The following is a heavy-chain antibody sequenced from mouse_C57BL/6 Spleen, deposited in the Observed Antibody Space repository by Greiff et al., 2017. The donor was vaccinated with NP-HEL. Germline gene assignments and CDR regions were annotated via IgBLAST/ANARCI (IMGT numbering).Heavy chain of an antibody. Sequence: DVQLVESGGGLVKPGGSLKLSCAASGFTFSDYGMHWVRQAPEKGLEWVAYISSGSSTIYYADTVKGRFTISRDNAKNTLFLQMTSLRSEDTAMYYCAREDGSRSFAYWGQGTLVTVSA. CDR2: ISSGSSTI. CDR3: AREDGSRSFAY. V-gene: IGHV5-17*01. CDR1: GFTFSDYG. J-gene: IGHJ3*01. D-gene: IGHD1-1*01.